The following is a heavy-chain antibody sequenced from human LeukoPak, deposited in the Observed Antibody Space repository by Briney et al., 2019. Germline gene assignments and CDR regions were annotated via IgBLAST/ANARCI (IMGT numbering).Heavy chain of an antibody. CDR3: ARSGYIYGNDY. J-gene: IGHJ4*02. D-gene: IGHD5-18*01. CDR2: INHNSGGT. Sequence: ASVKVSCKASGITFSGYYIHWVRKAPGQGLGWMGWINHNSGGTNYAQKFQGRVTMTRDTSISTVYMELSRLRSDDTAMYYCARSGYIYGNDYWGQGTLVTVSS. CDR1: GITFSGYY. V-gene: IGHV1-2*02.